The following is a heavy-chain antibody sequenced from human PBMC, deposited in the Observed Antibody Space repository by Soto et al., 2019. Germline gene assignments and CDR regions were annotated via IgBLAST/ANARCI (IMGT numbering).Heavy chain of an antibody. J-gene: IGHJ5*02. CDR2: IIPIFGTA. V-gene: IGHV1-69*13. Sequence: SVKVSCKASGGTFSSYAISWVRQAPGQGLEWMGGIIPIFGTANYAQKFQGRVTITADESTSTAYMELSSLRSEDTAVYYCARGTPIVVVPAAIEGADNWFDPWGQGTLVTVS. CDR3: ARGTPIVVVPAAIEGADNWFDP. CDR1: GGTFSSYA. D-gene: IGHD2-2*02.